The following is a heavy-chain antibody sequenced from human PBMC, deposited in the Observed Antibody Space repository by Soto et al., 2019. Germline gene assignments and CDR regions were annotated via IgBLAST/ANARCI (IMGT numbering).Heavy chain of an antibody. J-gene: IGHJ3*02. CDR2: ISSNGGST. Sequence: GGSLRLSCSASGFTFSSYAMHWVRQAPGKGLEYVSAISSNGGSTYYADSVKGRFTISRDNSKNTLYLQMSSLRAEDMAVYYCVKERWDHDAFDIWGQGTMVTVSS. CDR3: VKERWDHDAFDI. D-gene: IGHD1-26*01. V-gene: IGHV3-64D*06. CDR1: GFTFSSYA.